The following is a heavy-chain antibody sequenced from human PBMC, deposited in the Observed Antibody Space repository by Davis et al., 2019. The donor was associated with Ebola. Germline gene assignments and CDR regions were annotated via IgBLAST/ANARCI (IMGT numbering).Heavy chain of an antibody. CDR1: GGSFSGYY. D-gene: IGHD2-21*02. V-gene: IGHV4-34*01. J-gene: IGHJ4*02. CDR3: ARRSRGATCGGDCPRDY. Sequence: MPGGSLRLSCAVYGGSFSGYYWGWTRQSPGKGLEWIGEINRSGTTNYNPSLKRRVTLSLETSNNQFSLNLSSVTAADTAVYYCARRSRGATCGGDCPRDYWGQGTLVTVSS. CDR2: INRSGTT.